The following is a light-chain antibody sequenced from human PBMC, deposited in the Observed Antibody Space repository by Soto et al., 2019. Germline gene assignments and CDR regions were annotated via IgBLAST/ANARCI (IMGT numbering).Light chain of an antibody. Sequence: QSALTQPRSVSGSPGQSVTISCTGTSSDVGGYNYVSWYQQHPGKALKLMIYDVSKPPSGVPDRFSASKSGTTASLTISGLQAEDEYDYYCCSCAGSYYVFGAGTKVTVL. V-gene: IGLV2-11*01. CDR1: SSDVGGYNY. J-gene: IGLJ1*01. CDR3: CSCAGSYYV. CDR2: DVS.